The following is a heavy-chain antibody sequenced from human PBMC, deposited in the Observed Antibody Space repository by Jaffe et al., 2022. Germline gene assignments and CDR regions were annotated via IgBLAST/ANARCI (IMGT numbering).Heavy chain of an antibody. Sequence: EVQLVESGGGLVKPGGSLRLSCAASGFTFSSYSMNWVRQAPGKGLEWVSSISSSSSYIYYADSVKGRFTISRDNAKNSLYLQMNSLRAEDTAVYYCARDLDLQYSRRGYFDYWGQGTLVTVSS. D-gene: IGHD6-6*01. J-gene: IGHJ4*02. V-gene: IGHV3-21*01. CDR3: ARDLDLQYSRRGYFDY. CDR1: GFTFSSYS. CDR2: ISSSSSYI.